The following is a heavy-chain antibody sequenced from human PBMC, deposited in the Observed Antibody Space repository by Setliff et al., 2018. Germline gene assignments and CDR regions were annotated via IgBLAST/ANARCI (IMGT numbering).Heavy chain of an antibody. J-gene: IGHJ4*02. V-gene: IGHV1-18*01. CDR1: GYTFRNYA. Sequence: GASVKVSCKASGYTFRNYAFAWVRQAPGQGLEWVGWISVYNGDTNYAQKFQDRVTLTTDTSTSTAYMELRSLTSDDSAFYYCARAPSVELVTIRTNSWFTYWGQGTLVTVS. D-gene: IGHD5-18*01. CDR3: ARAPSVELVTIRTNSWFTY. CDR2: ISVYNGDT.